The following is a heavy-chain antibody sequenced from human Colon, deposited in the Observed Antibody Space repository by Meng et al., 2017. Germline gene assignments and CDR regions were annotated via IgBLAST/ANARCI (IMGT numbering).Heavy chain of an antibody. D-gene: IGHD1-7*01. CDR1: GGPFSGYY. Sequence: QVQLQQWGAGLLKPSETLSLTCAVYGGPFSGYYWSWIRQPPGKGLEWIGEINHGGSSNYNPSLKSRVTILVDTSKNQFSLKLSSVTAADTAVYYCARHPQFGTTMIEYWGQGTLVTVSS. CDR2: INHGGSS. J-gene: IGHJ4*02. CDR3: ARHPQFGTTMIEY. V-gene: IGHV4-34*01.